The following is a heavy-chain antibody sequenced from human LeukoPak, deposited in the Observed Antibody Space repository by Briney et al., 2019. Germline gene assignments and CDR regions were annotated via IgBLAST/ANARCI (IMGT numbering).Heavy chain of an antibody. V-gene: IGHV1-18*01. CDR3: ARSSLAVAGSVLDY. CDR2: ISTYNGNT. CDR1: GYTFTSYG. Sequence: SVKVSCKASGYTFTSYGISWVRQAPGQGLEWMGWISTYNGNTHYAQKLQGRVTMATDTSTSTAYMELRSLRSDDTAVYYCARSSLAVAGSVLDYWGQGTLVTVCS. J-gene: IGHJ4*02. D-gene: IGHD6-19*01.